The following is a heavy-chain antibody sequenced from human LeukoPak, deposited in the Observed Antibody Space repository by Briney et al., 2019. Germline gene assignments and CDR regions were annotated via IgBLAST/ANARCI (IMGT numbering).Heavy chain of an antibody. CDR1: GYTFTSYD. V-gene: IGHV1-8*01. J-gene: IGHJ5*02. Sequence: GASVKVSCKASGYTFTSYDINWVRQATGQGLGWMGWMNTNSGNTGYAQKFQGRVTMTRNTSIRTAYMELSSLRSEDTAVYYCARGGYEYCSSTSCYTGNWFDPWGQGTLVTVSS. D-gene: IGHD2-2*02. CDR2: MNTNSGNT. CDR3: ARGGYEYCSSTSCYTGNWFDP.